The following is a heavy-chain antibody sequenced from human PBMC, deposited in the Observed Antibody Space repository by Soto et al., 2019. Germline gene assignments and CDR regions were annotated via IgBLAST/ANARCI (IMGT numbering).Heavy chain of an antibody. J-gene: IGHJ6*02. CDR3: AKDQEGSGSHWLGYNYYGMDV. D-gene: IGHD3-10*01. V-gene: IGHV3-48*04. CDR1: GFSFASYA. CDR2: ISSVGTTT. Sequence: PGGSLRLSCAASGFSFASYALSWVRQAPGEGLEWVSYISSVGTTTYYADSVKGRFSISMDNAKNSLYLQMNSLRAEDTAVYFCAKDQEGSGSHWLGYNYYGMDVWGQGTTVTVSS.